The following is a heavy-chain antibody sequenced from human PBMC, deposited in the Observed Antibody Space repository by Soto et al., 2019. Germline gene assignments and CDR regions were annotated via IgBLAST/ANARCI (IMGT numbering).Heavy chain of an antibody. V-gene: IGHV4-59*08. D-gene: IGHD4-17*01. J-gene: IGHJ4*02. CDR1: GGSISSYY. CDR2: IYYSGST. Sequence: SETLSLTCTVSGGSISSYYWSWIRQPPGKGLEWIGYIYYSGSTNYNPSLKSRVTISVDTSKNQFSLKLSSVTAADTAVYYCARSWSYGDYAPDYWGQGTLVTVSS. CDR3: ARSWSYGDYAPDY.